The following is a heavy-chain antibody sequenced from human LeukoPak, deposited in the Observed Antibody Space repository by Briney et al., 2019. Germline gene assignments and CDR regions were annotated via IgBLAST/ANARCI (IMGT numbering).Heavy chain of an antibody. J-gene: IGHJ4*02. CDR3: ASTQWLYDPPFDY. Sequence: GASVKVSCKASGYTFTSYYMHWVRQAPGQGLEWMGIINPSGGSTSYAQKFQGRVTMTRDMSTSTVYMELSSLRSEDTAVYYCASTQWLYDPPFDYWGQGTLVTVSS. V-gene: IGHV1-46*01. D-gene: IGHD6-19*01. CDR1: GYTFTSYY. CDR2: INPSGGST.